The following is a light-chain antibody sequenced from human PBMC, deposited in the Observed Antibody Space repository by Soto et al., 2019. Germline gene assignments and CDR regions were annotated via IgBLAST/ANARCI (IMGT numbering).Light chain of an antibody. CDR1: QSVSSN. V-gene: IGKV3-15*01. CDR3: QQYNDWPTWT. Sequence: IVLTQSPGTPSLSPGERGALSCRASQSVSSNYVAWYQQKPGQAPRLLISGASTRATGIPARFSGSGSGTDFTLTISSLQSEDFAVYYCQQYNDWPTWTFGQGTKVDIK. J-gene: IGKJ1*01. CDR2: GAS.